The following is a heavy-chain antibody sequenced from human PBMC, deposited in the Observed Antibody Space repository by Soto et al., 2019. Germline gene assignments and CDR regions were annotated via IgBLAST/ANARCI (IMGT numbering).Heavy chain of an antibody. J-gene: IGHJ4*02. D-gene: IGHD2-21*01. CDR2: ISTYKGNT. Sequence: QGQLVQSGPEVKKPGASVKASCKTSGYTFTSYGISWERQAPGQGLEWMGWISTYKGNTNYAQKFQGRVNITTDTSTSRAYMDLRSLRSDGTAVYYCATHSPSFDYWGQGPLVTVSS. CDR3: ATHSPSFDY. CDR1: GYTFTSYG. V-gene: IGHV1-18*01.